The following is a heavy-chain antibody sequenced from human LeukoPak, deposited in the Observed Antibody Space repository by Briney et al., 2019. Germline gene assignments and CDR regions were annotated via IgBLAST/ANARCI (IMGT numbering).Heavy chain of an antibody. CDR3: ARGDLGCCSGGSCYSGDY. J-gene: IGHJ4*02. CDR2: ISAYNGNT. V-gene: IGHV1-18*01. CDR1: GSFFTSYG. Sequence: ASVKVSCKASGSFFTSYGISWVRQAPGQGLEWMGWISAYNGNTNYAQKLQGRVTMTTDTSTSTAYMELRSLRSDDTAVYYCARGDLGCCSGGSCYSGDYWGQGTLVTVSS. D-gene: IGHD2-15*01.